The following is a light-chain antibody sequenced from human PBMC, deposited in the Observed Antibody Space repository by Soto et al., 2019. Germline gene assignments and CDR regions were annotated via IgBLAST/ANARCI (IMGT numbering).Light chain of an antibody. Sequence: VLTQSPGTLSLSPGERATLSCRASQSISTNNLAWYQHKPGQAPMLLLFGTSIRATATPDRFTGSGSGTDFTLTITAVEPEDCAVYYCQRYGPSPYTFGQGTKLEIK. CDR3: QRYGPSPYT. CDR1: QSISTNN. V-gene: IGKV3-20*01. CDR2: GTS. J-gene: IGKJ2*01.